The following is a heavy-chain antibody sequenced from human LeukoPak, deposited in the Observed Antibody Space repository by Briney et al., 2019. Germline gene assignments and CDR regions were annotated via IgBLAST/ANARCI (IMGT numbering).Heavy chain of an antibody. Sequence: GGSLRLSFAASGLIHSSYWMSWVRQAAGKGREWVANIKQVGSEKYYVDAVKGRFTISRDNAKNSLYLQMNSLRAEDKAVYYCARVLIAARPGEFRYYGMDVWGQGTTVTVAS. CDR1: GLIHSSYW. J-gene: IGHJ6*02. CDR3: ARVLIAARPGEFRYYGMDV. V-gene: IGHV3-7*01. D-gene: IGHD6-6*01. CDR2: IKQVGSEK.